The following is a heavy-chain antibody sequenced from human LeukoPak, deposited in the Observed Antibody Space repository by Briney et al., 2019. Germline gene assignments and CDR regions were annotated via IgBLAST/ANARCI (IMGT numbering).Heavy chain of an antibody. J-gene: IGHJ4*02. V-gene: IGHV1-2*02. Sequence: ASVTVSFTASGYTFTVYYMHWVRPAPGQGRGWMGWINPNSGGTNYAQKFQGRVTMTRDTSISTAYMELSRLRSDDTAVYYCARVVAVAGLDYWGQGTLVTVSS. CDR3: ARVVAVAGLDY. CDR2: INPNSGGT. CDR1: GYTFTVYY. D-gene: IGHD6-19*01.